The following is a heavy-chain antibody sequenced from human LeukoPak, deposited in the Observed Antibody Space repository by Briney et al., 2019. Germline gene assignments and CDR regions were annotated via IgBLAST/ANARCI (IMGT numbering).Heavy chain of an antibody. CDR1: GGSISSYH. D-gene: IGHD6-13*01. J-gene: IGHJ3*02. CDR3: ARYEQQDAFDI. V-gene: IGHV4-4*07. CDR2: IYTSGST. Sequence: SETLSLTCTVSGGSISSYHWIWIRQPAGKGLEWIGRIYTSGSTNYNHPLKSRVTMSVDTSKNHFSVKMSPVTAADTAVYYCARYEQQDAFDIWGQGTMVTVSS.